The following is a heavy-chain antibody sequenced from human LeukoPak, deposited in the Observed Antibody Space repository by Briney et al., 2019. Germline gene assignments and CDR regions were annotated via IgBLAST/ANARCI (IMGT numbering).Heavy chain of an antibody. CDR1: GLDFSTYW. Sequence: GSLRLSCAVSGLDFSTYWMHWVRQAPGEGLVWVSRINGDGSSTTYADSVKGRFTISRDNAKNTLYLQMNSLRAEDTAVYYCARGRAGGSTTYGMDVWGQGTTVTVSS. J-gene: IGHJ6*02. D-gene: IGHD5/OR15-5a*01. V-gene: IGHV3-74*01. CDR2: INGDGSST. CDR3: ARGRAGGSTTYGMDV.